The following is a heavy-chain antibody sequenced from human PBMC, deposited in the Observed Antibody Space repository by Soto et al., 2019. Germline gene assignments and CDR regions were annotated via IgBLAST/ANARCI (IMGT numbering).Heavy chain of an antibody. CDR2: IYYSGST. V-gene: IGHV4-31*03. D-gene: IGHD6-13*01. CDR1: GGSISSGGYY. Sequence: QVQLQESGPGLVKPSQTLSLTCTVSGGSISSGGYYWSWIRQHPGKGLEWIGYIYYSGSTYYNPSLKSRVTISVDTSKNQFSLKLSSVTAADTAVYYCARTPSIAAAGTYPYFQHWGQGTLVTVSS. CDR3: ARTPSIAAAGTYPYFQH. J-gene: IGHJ1*01.